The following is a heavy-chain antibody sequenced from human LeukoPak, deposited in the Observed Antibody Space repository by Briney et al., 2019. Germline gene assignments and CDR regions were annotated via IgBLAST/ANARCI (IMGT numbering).Heavy chain of an antibody. V-gene: IGHV1-69*13. CDR3: ARGITSSSSYYYYYFMDV. D-gene: IGHD6-6*01. J-gene: IGHJ6*03. Sequence: SVKVSCKASGGTFSSYAISWVRQAPGQGLEWMGGIIPVFGTATYAQKFQGRVTIAADESTSTAYMELSSLRSEDTAVYYCARGITSSSSYYYYYFMDVWGKGTTVTVSS. CDR1: GGTFSSYA. CDR2: IIPVFGTA.